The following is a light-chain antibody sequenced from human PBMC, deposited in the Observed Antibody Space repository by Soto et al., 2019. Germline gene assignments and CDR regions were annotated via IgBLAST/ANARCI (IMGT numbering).Light chain of an antibody. CDR1: QSVSSSY. CDR2: GAS. Sequence: EIVLTQSPGTLSLSPGERATLSCRASQSVSSSYLAWYQQKPGQAPRLLIYGASSRATGIPDRFSGSGSGTDFTLTISRLEHEDVAVYYCQQYGSSHLTFGQGTKVEIK. J-gene: IGKJ1*01. CDR3: QQYGSSHLT. V-gene: IGKV3-20*01.